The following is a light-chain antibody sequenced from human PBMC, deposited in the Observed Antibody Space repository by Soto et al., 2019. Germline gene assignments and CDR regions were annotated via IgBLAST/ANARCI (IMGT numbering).Light chain of an antibody. Sequence: EIVLTQSPATLSLSPGERATLSCRASPSVTNYLAWYQKKPGKAPRLLIHGISKRATGIPARFSGSGSGTDFTLTITSLETEDFAVYYGQQRAIWRGVTFGPGTKVDI. V-gene: IGKV3-11*01. CDR2: GIS. CDR3: QQRAIWRGVT. J-gene: IGKJ3*01. CDR1: PSVTNY.